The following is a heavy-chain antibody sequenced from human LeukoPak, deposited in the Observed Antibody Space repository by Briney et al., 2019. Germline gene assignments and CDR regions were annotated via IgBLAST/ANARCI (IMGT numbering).Heavy chain of an antibody. CDR2: IYYSGST. J-gene: IGHJ5*02. CDR3: ARQPINYDSWFDP. Sequence: SETLSLTCTVSGVSISGYYWSWIRQPTGKGLEWIGNIYYSGSTNYNPSLKSRVTISVDTSKNQLSLSLSSVTAADTAVYYCARQPINYDSWFDPWGQGTLVTVSS. V-gene: IGHV4-59*01. D-gene: IGHD3-3*01. CDR1: GVSISGYY.